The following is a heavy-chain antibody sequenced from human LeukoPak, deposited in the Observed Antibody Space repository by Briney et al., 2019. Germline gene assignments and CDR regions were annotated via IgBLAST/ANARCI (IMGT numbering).Heavy chain of an antibody. J-gene: IGHJ4*02. D-gene: IGHD3-16*02. CDR3: AKDNRDYFDY. CDR1: GFTFSSYA. CDR2: ISGGGSSI. Sequence: GGSLRLSCAASGFTFSSYAMSWVRQAPGKGLEWVSAISGGGSSIYYADSVKGRFTVSRDNSKNTLFLQMSSPRAEDTAVYYCAKDNRDYFDYWGQGTLVTVSS. V-gene: IGHV3-23*01.